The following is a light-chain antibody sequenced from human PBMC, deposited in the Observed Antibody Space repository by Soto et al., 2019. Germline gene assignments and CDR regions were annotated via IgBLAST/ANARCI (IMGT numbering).Light chain of an antibody. Sequence: DIQMTQAPSTLSASVGDRVTITCRASQTISSWLAWYQQKPGKAPKLLIYDVSTLGSGVPSRFSGSGSGTDFTLTISSLQADDFATYYCQQYNTFWTFGQGTTVDIK. V-gene: IGKV1-5*01. CDR1: QTISSW. J-gene: IGKJ1*01. CDR3: QQYNTFWT. CDR2: DVS.